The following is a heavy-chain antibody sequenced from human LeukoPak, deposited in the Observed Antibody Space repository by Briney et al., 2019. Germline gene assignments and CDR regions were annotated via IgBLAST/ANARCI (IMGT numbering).Heavy chain of an antibody. CDR1: GGSISSSSYY. CDR2: IYYSGST. D-gene: IGHD3-10*01. J-gene: IGHJ6*02. Sequence: SETLSLTCTVSGGSISSSSYYWGWIRQPPGKGLEWIGSIYYSGSTYYNPSLKSRVTISVDTSKNQFSLKLSSVTAADTAVYYCARDFLYYGSGRGYYGMDVWGQGTTVTVSS. V-gene: IGHV4-39*07. CDR3: ARDFLYYGSGRGYYGMDV.